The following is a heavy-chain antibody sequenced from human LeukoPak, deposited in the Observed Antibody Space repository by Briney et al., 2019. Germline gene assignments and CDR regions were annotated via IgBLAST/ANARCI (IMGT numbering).Heavy chain of an antibody. D-gene: IGHD3-16*02. J-gene: IGHJ6*03. V-gene: IGHV4-38-2*02. CDR3: ARDMDQIYDYVWGSYRSFLSAGPAYYMDV. Sequence: PSETLSLTCTVSGYSISSGYYWGWIRQPPGKGLEWIGSIYHSGSTYYNPSLKSRVTISVDTSKNQFSLKLSSVTAADTAVYYCARDMDQIYDYVWGSYRSFLSAGPAYYMDVWGKGTTVTVSS. CDR1: GYSISSGYY. CDR2: IYHSGST.